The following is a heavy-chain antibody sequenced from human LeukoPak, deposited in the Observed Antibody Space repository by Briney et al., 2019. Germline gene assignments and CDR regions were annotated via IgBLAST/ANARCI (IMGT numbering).Heavy chain of an antibody. CDR1: GDSVSSNSDA. Sequence: SQTLSLTCAISGDSVSSNSDAWNWIRQSPSRGLEWQGRTYYRSKWNNDYAVSVKSRITINSDTSKNQFSLQLNSVTPEDTAVYYCARTQQSLYFNFWGQGTLVTVSS. V-gene: IGHV6-1*01. D-gene: IGHD6-13*01. CDR3: ARTQQSLYFNF. J-gene: IGHJ4*02. CDR2: TYYRSKWNN.